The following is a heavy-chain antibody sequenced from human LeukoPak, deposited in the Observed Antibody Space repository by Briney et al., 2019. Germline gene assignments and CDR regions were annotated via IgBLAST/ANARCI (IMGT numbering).Heavy chain of an antibody. J-gene: IGHJ1*01. CDR3: ARDSLGYCSGGSCYSGEYFQH. V-gene: IGHV1-46*01. D-gene: IGHD2-15*01. CDR1: GYTFTSYY. CDR2: INPSGGST. Sequence: ASVTVSCKASGYTFTSYYMHWVRQAPGQGLEWMGIINPSGGSTSYAQKFQGRVTMTRDTSTSTVYMELSSLRSEDTAVYYCARDSLGYCSGGSCYSGEYFQHWGQGTLVTVSS.